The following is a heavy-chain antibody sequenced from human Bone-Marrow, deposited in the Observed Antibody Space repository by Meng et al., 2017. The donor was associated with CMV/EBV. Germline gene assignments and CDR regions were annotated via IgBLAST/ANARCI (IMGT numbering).Heavy chain of an antibody. D-gene: IGHD2-2*01. CDR1: GGTFSSYA. V-gene: IGHV1-69*13. CDR2: IIPIFGTA. Sequence: VKVSCKASGGTFSSYAISWVRQAPGQGLEWMGGIIPIFGTANYAQKFQGRVTITTDESTSTAYMELSSLRSEDTAVYYCAREQYQLLGYYYYYYGMDVWGQGTTVTVSS. CDR3: AREQYQLLGYYYYYYGMDV. J-gene: IGHJ6*02.